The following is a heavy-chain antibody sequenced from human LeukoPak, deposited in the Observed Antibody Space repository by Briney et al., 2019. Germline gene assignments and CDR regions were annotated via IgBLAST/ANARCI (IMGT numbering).Heavy chain of an antibody. Sequence: PSETLSLTCAVYGGSFSGYYWSWIRQPPGKGLEWIGEINHSGSTNYNPSLKSRVTISVDTSKNQFSLKLSSVTAADTAVYYCARHPSYGSGSYYIDWFDPWGQGTLVTVSS. CDR2: INHSGST. J-gene: IGHJ5*02. V-gene: IGHV4-34*01. D-gene: IGHD3-10*01. CDR1: GGSFSGYY. CDR3: ARHPSYGSGSYYIDWFDP.